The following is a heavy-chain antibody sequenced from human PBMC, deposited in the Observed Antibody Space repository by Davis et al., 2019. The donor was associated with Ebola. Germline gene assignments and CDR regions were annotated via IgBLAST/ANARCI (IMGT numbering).Heavy chain of an antibody. Sequence: PGGSLRLSCAASGFTFSSYSMNWVRQAPGKGLEWVSSISSSSSYIYYADSVKGRFTISRDNAKNSLYLQMNSLRAEDTAVYYCASPGYDFWSGYYGYYYYYGMDVWGQGTTVTVSS. D-gene: IGHD3-3*01. J-gene: IGHJ6*02. CDR1: GFTFSSYS. CDR2: ISSSSSYI. CDR3: ASPGYDFWSGYYGYYYYYGMDV. V-gene: IGHV3-21*01.